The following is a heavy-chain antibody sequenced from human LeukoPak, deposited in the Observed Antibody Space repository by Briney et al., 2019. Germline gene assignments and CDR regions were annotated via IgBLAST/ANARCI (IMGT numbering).Heavy chain of an antibody. J-gene: IGHJ4*02. Sequence: GASVKVSCKASGYTFTSYDINWVRQVTGQGLEWMGWMNPNSGNTGYAQKFQGRVTMTRNTSISTAYMELSSLRSEDTAVYYCASRRVGSSSPRSFDYWGQGTLVTVSS. CDR2: MNPNSGNT. D-gene: IGHD6-13*01. V-gene: IGHV1-8*01. CDR1: GYTFTSYD. CDR3: ASRRVGSSSPRSFDY.